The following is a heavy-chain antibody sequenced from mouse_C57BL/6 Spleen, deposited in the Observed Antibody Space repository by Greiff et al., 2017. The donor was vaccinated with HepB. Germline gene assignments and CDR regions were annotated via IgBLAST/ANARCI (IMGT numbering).Heavy chain of an antibody. CDR1: GFTFSSYG. CDR3: ARHNYGSSPYWYFDV. J-gene: IGHJ1*03. D-gene: IGHD1-1*01. CDR2: ISSGGSYT. Sequence: EVQLVESGGDLVKPGGSLKLSCAASGFTFSSYGMSWVRQTPDNRLEWVATISSGGSYTYYPDSVKGRFTISRDNAKNTLYLQMSSLKSEDTAMYYCARHNYGSSPYWYFDVWGTGTTVTVSS. V-gene: IGHV5-6*01.